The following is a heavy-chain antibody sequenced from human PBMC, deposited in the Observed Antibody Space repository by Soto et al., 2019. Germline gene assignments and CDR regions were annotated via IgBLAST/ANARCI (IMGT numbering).Heavy chain of an antibody. D-gene: IGHD3-22*01. CDR2: IIPILGTA. CDR1: GGTFNNNA. Sequence: QVQLVQSGAEVKKPGSSVKVSCKASGGTFNNNAISWVRQAPGQRLEWMGGIIPILGTANYAQKFRGRVTITADEFTSTGYMDLSSLRSEDTVVYYCARPYDSSDYYGGGMDVWGQGTTVTVSS. V-gene: IGHV1-69*01. J-gene: IGHJ6*02. CDR3: ARPYDSSDYYGGGMDV.